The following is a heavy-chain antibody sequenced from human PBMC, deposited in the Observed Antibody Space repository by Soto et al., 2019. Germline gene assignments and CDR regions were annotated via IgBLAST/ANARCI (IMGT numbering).Heavy chain of an antibody. Sequence: EVQLVESGGGLVQPGGSLRLSCVASGFTFSSHEMNWVRQAPGKGLEWVSYISSSGSPIDYADSVRGRFTISRDNAKNSVILQMNSLRVEGTAVYYCVRSWGVYCSSTRCYSPWLDPWGQGTLVTVSS. CDR2: ISSSGSPI. CDR3: VRSWGVYCSSTRCYSPWLDP. J-gene: IGHJ5*02. V-gene: IGHV3-48*03. D-gene: IGHD2-2*02. CDR1: GFTFSSHE.